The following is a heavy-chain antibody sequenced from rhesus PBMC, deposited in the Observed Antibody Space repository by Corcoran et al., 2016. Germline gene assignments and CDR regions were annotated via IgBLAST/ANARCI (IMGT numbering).Heavy chain of an antibody. CDR2: IYWDDDK. Sequence: QVTLKESGPALVKPTQTLTLTCTFSGFSISTRGMGVGWIRQPPGKALEGLALIYWDDDKYYSTSLKSRLTISKDTSKNQVVLTMTNMDPVDTGTYYCARSRAYCTGSGCYGNAFDFWGQGLRVTVSS. CDR3: ARSRAYCTGSGCYGNAFDF. V-gene: IGHV2-174*01. J-gene: IGHJ3*01. CDR1: GFSISTRGMG. D-gene: IGHD2-21*01.